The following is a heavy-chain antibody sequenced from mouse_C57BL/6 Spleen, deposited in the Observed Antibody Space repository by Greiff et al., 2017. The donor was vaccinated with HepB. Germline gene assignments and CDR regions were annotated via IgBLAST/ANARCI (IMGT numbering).Heavy chain of an antibody. V-gene: IGHV1-55*01. CDR2: IYPGSGST. D-gene: IGHD1-1*01. Sequence: QVQLQQPGAELVKPGASVKMSCKASGYTFTSYWLTWVKQRPGQGLEWIGDIYPGSGSTNYNEKFKSKATLTVDTSSSTAYMQLSSLTSEDSAVYYCARFPSFYYGSSYGYFDYWGQGTTLTVSS. CDR1: GYTFTSYW. CDR3: ARFPSFYYGSSYGYFDY. J-gene: IGHJ2*01.